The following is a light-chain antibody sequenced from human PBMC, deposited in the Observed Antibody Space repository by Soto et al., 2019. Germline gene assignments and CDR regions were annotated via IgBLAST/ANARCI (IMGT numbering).Light chain of an antibody. CDR2: LGS. J-gene: IGKJ4*01. CDR1: QSLLHSNGYNY. V-gene: IGKV2-28*01. Sequence: DLVMTQSPLSLPVTPGEQTSTSCRSNQSLLHSNGYNYLDWYLQKPGQSPQLLIYLGSNRASGVPDSFSGSASGTDFTLKISRVDAEDVGVYYCMQALQTPLTFGGGTKVEIK. CDR3: MQALQTPLT.